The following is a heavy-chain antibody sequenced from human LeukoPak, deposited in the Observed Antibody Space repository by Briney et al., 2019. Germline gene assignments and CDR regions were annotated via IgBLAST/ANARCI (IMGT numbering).Heavy chain of an antibody. CDR1: GFTFSSNW. CDR2: IKSKTDGGTT. CDR3: TTDFFDSSGYYYDY. D-gene: IGHD3-22*01. V-gene: IGHV3-15*01. Sequence: PGGSLRLSCADSGFTFSSNWMSWVRQAPGKGLEWVGRIKSKTDGGTTDYAAPVKGRFTISRDDSKNTLYLQMNSLKTEDTAVYYCTTDFFDSSGYYYDYWGQGTLVTVSS. J-gene: IGHJ4*02.